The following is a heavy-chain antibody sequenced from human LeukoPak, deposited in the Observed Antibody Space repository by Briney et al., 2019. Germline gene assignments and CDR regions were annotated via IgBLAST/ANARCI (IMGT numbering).Heavy chain of an antibody. CDR1: GFTFSNYV. CDR3: ARIMNDFWSGYYPLALNY. D-gene: IGHD3-3*01. J-gene: IGHJ4*02. CDR2: IWHDGRNK. Sequence: GGSLRLSCAASGFTFSNYVMNWVRQAPAKGLEWVAVIWHDGRNKYYVDSVKGRFTISRDNSKNTLYLQMNSLRAEDRAVYYCARIMNDFWSGYYPLALNYWGQGTPVTVSS. V-gene: IGHV3-33*08.